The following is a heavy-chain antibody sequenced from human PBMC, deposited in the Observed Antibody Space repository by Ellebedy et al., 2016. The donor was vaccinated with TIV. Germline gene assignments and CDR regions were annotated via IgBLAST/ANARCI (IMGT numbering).Heavy chain of an antibody. CDR1: GFTVSSSY. V-gene: IGHV3-53*01. J-gene: IGHJ3*02. CDR3: AREASYDAFDI. CDR2: IYSGGST. Sequence: PGGSLSLSCAASGFTVSSSYMSWVRQAPGKGLEWASVIYSGGSTYYADSLKGRFTISRDNSKNTLYLQMTSLRAEDTAVYYCAREASYDAFDIWGQGTMVTVSS.